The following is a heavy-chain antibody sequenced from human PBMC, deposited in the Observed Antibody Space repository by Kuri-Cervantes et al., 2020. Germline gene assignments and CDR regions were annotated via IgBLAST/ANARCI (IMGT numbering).Heavy chain of an antibody. J-gene: IGHJ4*02. CDR1: GYAFTGYY. CDR3: ARGLIVDEGYYFDY. Sequence: ASVKVSCKASGYAFTGYYMHWVRQAPGQGLEWMGMINPSGGSTNYAQKFQGRVSMNRDTSTSTVYMELSSLRSEDTAVYFCARGLIVDEGYYFDYWGQGTLVTVSS. D-gene: IGHD1-26*01. CDR2: INPSGGST. V-gene: IGHV1-46*01.